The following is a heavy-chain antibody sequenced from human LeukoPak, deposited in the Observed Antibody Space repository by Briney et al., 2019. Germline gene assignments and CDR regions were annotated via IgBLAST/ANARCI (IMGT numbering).Heavy chain of an antibody. D-gene: IGHD6-19*01. CDR3: ARAGPGSGWYFDY. CDR1: GYDFTSVG. V-gene: IGHV1-18*01. CDR2: ISPYNGNT. J-gene: IGHJ4*02. Sequence: ASVNVSCKASGYDFTSVGITWVRRAPGQGLEWMGWISPYNGNTRYARKFQGRVAMTTDTSTTTAYMELRGLRFNDTAVYYCARAGPGSGWYFDYWGQGTLVTVSS.